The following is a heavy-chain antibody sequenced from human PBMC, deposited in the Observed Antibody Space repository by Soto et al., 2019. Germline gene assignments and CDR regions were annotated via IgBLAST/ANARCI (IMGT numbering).Heavy chain of an antibody. CDR2: IYSSGST. V-gene: IGHV4-59*01. D-gene: IGHD4-4*01. Sequence: SETLSLTCNVSGGSISSYYWTWIRQPPGKGLEWVGYIYSSGSTNYNPSLKSRVTISADMSKNQFSLRLSSVTAADTAVYYCARDRSNYWFDPWGQGTLVTGSS. CDR1: GGSISSYY. CDR3: ARDRSNYWFDP. J-gene: IGHJ5*02.